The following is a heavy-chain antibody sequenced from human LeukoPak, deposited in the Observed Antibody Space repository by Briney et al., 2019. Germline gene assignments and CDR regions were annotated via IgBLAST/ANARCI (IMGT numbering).Heavy chain of an antibody. J-gene: IGHJ6*03. CDR3: AREIILDYYYYYMDV. CDR2: INPSGGST. D-gene: IGHD3-10*01. Sequence: GASVKVSCKASGYTFTSYYMHWVRQAPGQGLEWMGIINPSGGSTSYAQKFQGRVTMTRDMSTSTVYMELSSLRAEDMAVYYCAREIILDYYYYYMDVWGKGTTVTVSS. CDR1: GYTFTSYY. V-gene: IGHV1-46*01.